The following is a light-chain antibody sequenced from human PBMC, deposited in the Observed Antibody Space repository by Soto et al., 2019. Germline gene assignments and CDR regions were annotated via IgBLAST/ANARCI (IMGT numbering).Light chain of an antibody. CDR3: QQYNNWWT. CDR1: QSVSNN. V-gene: IGKV3-15*01. Sequence: EIVMTQSPATLSVSPGERATLSCRASQSVSNNLAWYQKKPGQAPRLLIYGASTRATGISARFSRSGSGTEFTLTSDSLQSEDFAFYYWQQYNNWWTFGQGTRVDIE. J-gene: IGKJ1*01. CDR2: GAS.